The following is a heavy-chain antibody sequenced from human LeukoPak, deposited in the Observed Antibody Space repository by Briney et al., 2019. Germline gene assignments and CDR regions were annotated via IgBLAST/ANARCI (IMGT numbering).Heavy chain of an antibody. J-gene: IGHJ5*02. V-gene: IGHV3-74*01. D-gene: IGHD4-11*01. CDR2: INTDGSST. CDR1: GFTFSSYW. CDR3: AREAYDYSNYPNWFDP. Sequence: GGSLRLSCAASGFTFSSYWMHWVRQAPGKGLVWASRINTDGSSTSYADSVKSRFTISRDNAKNTLYLQMNSLRAEDTAVYYCAREAYDYSNYPNWFDPWGQGTLVTVSS.